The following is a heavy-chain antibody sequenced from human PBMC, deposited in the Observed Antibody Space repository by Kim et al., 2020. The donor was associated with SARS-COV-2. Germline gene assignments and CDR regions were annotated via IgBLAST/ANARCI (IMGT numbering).Heavy chain of an antibody. CDR1: GFTFSSYG. Sequence: GGSLRLSCAASGFTFSSYGMNWVRQAPGKGLEWVSYISRSSTTIYYADSVKGRFTVSRDNAKISLYLQMNILRAEDSAVYYCARHSASSYYFDFWCQGTL. J-gene: IGHJ4*02. CDR3: ARHSASSYYFDF. CDR2: ISRSSTTI. D-gene: IGHD1-26*01. V-gene: IGHV3-48*04.